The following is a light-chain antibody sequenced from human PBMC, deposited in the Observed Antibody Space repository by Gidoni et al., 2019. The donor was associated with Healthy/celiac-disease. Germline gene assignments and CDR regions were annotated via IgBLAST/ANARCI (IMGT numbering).Light chain of an antibody. CDR2: KAS. CDR1: QSISSW. Sequence: DIQMTQSPSTLSASVGDRVTITCRASQSISSWLTWYQQKPGKAPKLLIYKASSLESGVPSRFSGSGSGTEFTLTISSLQPDDFATYYCQQYNSYWLTFGGGTKVEIK. CDR3: QQYNSYWLT. V-gene: IGKV1-5*03. J-gene: IGKJ4*01.